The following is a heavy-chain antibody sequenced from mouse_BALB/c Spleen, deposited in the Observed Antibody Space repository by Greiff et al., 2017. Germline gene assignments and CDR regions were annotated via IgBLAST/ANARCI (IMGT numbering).Heavy chain of an antibody. CDR2: IWSGGST. Sequence: VHLVESGPGLVQPSQSLSITCTVSGFSLTSYGVHWVRQSPGKGLEWLGVIWSGGSTDYNAAFISRLSISKDNSKSQVFFKMNSLQANDTAIYYCARNYYYGYYFDYWGQGTTLTVSS. CDR1: GFSLTSYG. CDR3: ARNYYYGYYFDY. V-gene: IGHV2-2*02. D-gene: IGHD1-1*01. J-gene: IGHJ2*01.